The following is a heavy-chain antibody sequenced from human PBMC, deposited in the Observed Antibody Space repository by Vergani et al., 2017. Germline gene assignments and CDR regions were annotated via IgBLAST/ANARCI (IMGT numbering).Heavy chain of an antibody. D-gene: IGHD3-22*01. CDR3: TKAGQYDSDNFHDS. CDR2: IRYDGTKR. J-gene: IGHJ1*01. Sequence: QVQLVESGGGVVQPGGALTLSCIASGFTFRIYGMHWVRQASGKGLDWVAFIRYDGTKRFYGDSVKGRFTISRDNSQTTVFLQMNSLRADDSAVYYCTKAGQYDSDNFHDSWGQGALVTVAS. CDR1: GFTFRIYG. V-gene: IGHV3-30*02.